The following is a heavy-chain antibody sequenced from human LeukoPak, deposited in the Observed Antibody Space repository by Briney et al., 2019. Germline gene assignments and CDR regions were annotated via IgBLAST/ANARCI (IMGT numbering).Heavy chain of an antibody. CDR3: ARETRGSSPAYYYYYMDV. Sequence: PSETLSLTCTVSGGSISSYYWSWIRQPAGKGLEWIGRIYITGSTNYNPSLKSRVTISVDTSKNQFSLKLSSVTAADTAVYYCARETRGSSPAYYYYYMDVWGKGTTVTVSS. J-gene: IGHJ6*03. CDR1: GGSISSYY. V-gene: IGHV4-4*07. CDR2: IYITGST. D-gene: IGHD6-6*01.